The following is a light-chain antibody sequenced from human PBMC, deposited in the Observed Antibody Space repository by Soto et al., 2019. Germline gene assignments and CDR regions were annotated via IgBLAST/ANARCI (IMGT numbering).Light chain of an antibody. CDR1: QSVSSSY. Sequence: EIVLTQSPGTLSLSPGERATLSCRASQSVSSSYLAWYQQKPGQAPRLLIYGASTRATGIPDRFSGSVSGTEFTLTISRLEPEDFAVYYCQHYGNSPPMYTFGQGTKLEIK. V-gene: IGKV3-20*01. CDR2: GAS. J-gene: IGKJ2*01. CDR3: QHYGNSPPMYT.